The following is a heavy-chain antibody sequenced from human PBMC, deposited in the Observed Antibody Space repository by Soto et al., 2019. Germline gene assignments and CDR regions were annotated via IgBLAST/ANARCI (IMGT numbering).Heavy chain of an antibody. CDR3: ARELSNAPDYLDD. Sequence: PXETLSITCTVSGCSVSSDDYYWSWIRQPPGEGLEWIGYIYYTGRTHYNPSLNSRLTISIDTSKNQFSLDLISVNAADTAVYYCARELSNAPDYLDDWGPGNLVTVSS. J-gene: IGHJ4*02. CDR1: GCSVSSDDYY. V-gene: IGHV4-30-4*01. CDR2: IYYTGRT. D-gene: IGHD3-10*01.